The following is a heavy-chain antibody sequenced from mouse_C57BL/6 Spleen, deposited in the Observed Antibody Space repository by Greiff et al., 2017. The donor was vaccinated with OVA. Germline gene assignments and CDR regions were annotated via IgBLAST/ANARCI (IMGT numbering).Heavy chain of an antibody. D-gene: IGHD2-10*01. V-gene: IGHV5-17*01. CDR1: GFTFSDYG. Sequence: EVQLVESGGGLVKPGGSLKLSCAASGFTFSDYGMHWVRQAPEKGLEWVAYISSGSSTIYYADTVKGRFTISRDNAKNTLFLQITSLRSEDTAMYYCARSYYDYWYFEVWGTGTTVTVSS. CDR2: ISSGSSTI. J-gene: IGHJ1*03. CDR3: ARSYYDYWYFEV.